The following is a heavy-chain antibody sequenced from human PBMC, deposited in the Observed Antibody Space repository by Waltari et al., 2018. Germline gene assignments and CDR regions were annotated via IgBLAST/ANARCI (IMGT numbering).Heavy chain of an antibody. Sequence: EVQLVESGGGLVQTGGSLRLSCAASGFTFNTYAMTWVRQSPGKGLEWVSSRSGSGDRTSYADSVKGRFTVSRDNSKSVLYLQMNSLRAEDTAVYYCAKEKELIRSCSGSWGQGTLVTISS. V-gene: IGHV3-23*04. CDR3: AKEKELIRSCSGS. J-gene: IGHJ5*02. CDR2: RSGSGDRT. D-gene: IGHD3-10*01. CDR1: GFTFNTYA.